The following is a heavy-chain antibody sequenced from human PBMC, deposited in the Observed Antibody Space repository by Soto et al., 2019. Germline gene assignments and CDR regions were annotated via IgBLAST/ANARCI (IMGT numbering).Heavy chain of an antibody. V-gene: IGHV3-23*01. J-gene: IGHJ4*02. CDR3: ARAANWNHESGYFDY. CDR1: GFTFSTYA. Sequence: GGSLRLSCAASGFTFSTYAMSWVRQAPGKGLEWVSTISGSGGSTYYADSVKGRFTISRDNSKNMLYLQMNSLRAEDTAVYYCARAANWNHESGYFDYWGQGTLVTVPS. D-gene: IGHD1-1*01. CDR2: ISGSGGST.